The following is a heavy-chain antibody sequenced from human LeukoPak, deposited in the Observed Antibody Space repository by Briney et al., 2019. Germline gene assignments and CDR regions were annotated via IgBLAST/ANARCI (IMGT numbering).Heavy chain of an antibody. CDR2: IYTTGNT. Sequence: SETLSLTCTVSSGSINSYYWGWVRQPAGRGLEWIGRIYTTGNTHYNPSLKSRLTMPIDTSRRQFSLNLTSVTAADTAIYYCARHGYTASHYFLDYWSQGTLVTVSS. V-gene: IGHV4-4*07. CDR1: SGSINSYY. D-gene: IGHD3-16*01. J-gene: IGHJ4*02. CDR3: ARHGYTASHYFLDY.